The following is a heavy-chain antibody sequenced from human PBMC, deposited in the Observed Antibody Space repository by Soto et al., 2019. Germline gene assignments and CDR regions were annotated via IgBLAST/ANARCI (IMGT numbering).Heavy chain of an antibody. CDR2: IYPGDSDT. V-gene: IGHV5-51*01. D-gene: IGHD1-20*01. Sequence: GESLKISCKGSGYSFTSYWIGWVRQMPGKGLEWMGIIYPGDSDTRYSPSFQGQVTISADKSISTAYLQWSSLKASDTAMYYCARGYNWNSGRNYYYGMDVWGQGTTVTVSS. CDR3: ARGYNWNSGRNYYYGMDV. J-gene: IGHJ6*02. CDR1: GYSFTSYW.